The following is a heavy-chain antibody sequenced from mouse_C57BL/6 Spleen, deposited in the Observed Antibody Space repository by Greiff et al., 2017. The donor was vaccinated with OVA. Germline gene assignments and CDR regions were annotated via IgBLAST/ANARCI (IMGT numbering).Heavy chain of an antibody. CDR2: IYPGSGST. D-gene: IGHD2-4*01. J-gene: IGHJ3*01. CDR1: GYTFTSYW. CDR3: ARSYDYLFAY. V-gene: IGHV1-55*01. Sequence: QVHVKQSGAELVKPGASVKMSCKASGYTFTSYWITWVKQRPGQGLEWIGDIYPGSGSTNYNEKFKSKATLTVDTSSSTAYMQLSSLTSEDSAVYYCARSYDYLFAYWGQGTLVTVSA.